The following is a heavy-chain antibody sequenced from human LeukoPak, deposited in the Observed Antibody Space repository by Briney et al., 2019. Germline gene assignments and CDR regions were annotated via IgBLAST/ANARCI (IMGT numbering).Heavy chain of an antibody. J-gene: IGHJ3*02. V-gene: IGHV4-39*07. CDR1: GGSISSSSYY. D-gene: IGHD3-3*01. CDR2: IYYIGST. CDR3: ARAPATYYDFWSGYYDAFDI. Sequence: PSEALSLTCTVSGGSISSSSYYWGWIRQPPGKGLEWIGSIYYIGSTYYNPSLKSRVTISVDTSKNQFSLKLSSVTAADTAVYYCARAPATYYDFWSGYYDAFDIWGQGTMVTVSS.